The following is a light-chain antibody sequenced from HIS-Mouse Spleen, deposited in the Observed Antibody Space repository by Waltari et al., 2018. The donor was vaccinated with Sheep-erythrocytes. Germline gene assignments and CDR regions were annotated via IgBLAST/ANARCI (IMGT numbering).Light chain of an antibody. CDR2: AAS. CDR1: QSISSS. CDR3: QQSYSTPYT. J-gene: IGKJ2*01. Sequence: DIQMTQSPSSLSASVGDRVTITCRASQSISSSLNWYQQKPGKAPKLLLYAASSWQSGVPSRFSGSGSGTDFTLTISSLQPEDFATYYCQQSYSTPYTFGQGTKLEIK. V-gene: IGKV1-39*01.